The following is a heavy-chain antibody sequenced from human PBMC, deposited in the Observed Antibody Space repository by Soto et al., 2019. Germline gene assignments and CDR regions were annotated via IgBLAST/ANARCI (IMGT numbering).Heavy chain of an antibody. CDR3: ARDSTFGWFDP. CDR2: ISAYNGNT. V-gene: IGHV1-18*04. CDR1: GYTFTSYY. J-gene: IGHJ5*02. D-gene: IGHD3-16*01. Sequence: GASGKVSCKASGYTFTSYYMHWVRQAPGQGLEWMGWISAYNGNTNYAQKLQGRVTMTTDTSTSTAYMELRSLRSDDTAVYYCARDSTFGWFDPWGQGTLDTV.